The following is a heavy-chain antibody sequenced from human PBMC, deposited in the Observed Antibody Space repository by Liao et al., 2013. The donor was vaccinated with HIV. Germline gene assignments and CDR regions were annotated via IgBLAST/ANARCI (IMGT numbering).Heavy chain of an antibody. CDR1: GGSISSSNYY. V-gene: IGHV4-39*07. J-gene: IGHJ4*02. CDR3: ARGTIFGPDY. D-gene: IGHD3-3*01. CDR2: IYYSGST. Sequence: QVQLQQWGPGLVKPSETLSLTCTVSGGSISSSNYYWGWIRQPPERGLEWVGSIYYSGSTYHNPSLKSRVTISVDTSKNQFSLKLSSVTAADTAVYYCARGTIFGPDYWGQGTLVTVSS.